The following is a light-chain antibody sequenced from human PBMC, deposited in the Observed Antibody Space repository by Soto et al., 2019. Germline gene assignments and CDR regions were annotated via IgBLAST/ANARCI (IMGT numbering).Light chain of an antibody. CDR2: AAS. J-gene: IGKJ1*01. CDR1: QGIGFY. CDR3: QHYVT. Sequence: IQLTQSPSSMSASVGDRVTISCRASQGIGFYLAWYQQKPGNAPKLLIYAASTLQSGVPSRFSGSGSGTEFTLTISSLQPDDFATYYCQHYVTFGQGTKVDIK. V-gene: IGKV1-9*01.